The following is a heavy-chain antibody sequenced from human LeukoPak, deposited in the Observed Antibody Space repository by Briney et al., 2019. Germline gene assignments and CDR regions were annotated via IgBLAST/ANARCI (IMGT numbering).Heavy chain of an antibody. V-gene: IGHV4-39*01. CDR2: IYYSGST. CDR1: GGSISSGSYY. D-gene: IGHD2-2*01. J-gene: IGHJ5*02. CDR3: ARPSSSTSPTFDP. Sequence: SETLSLTCTVSGGSISSGSYYWSWIRQPAGKGLEWIGRIYYSGSTYYNPSLKSRVTISVDTSKNQFSLKLSSVTAADTAAYYCARPSSSTSPTFDPWGQGTLVTVSS.